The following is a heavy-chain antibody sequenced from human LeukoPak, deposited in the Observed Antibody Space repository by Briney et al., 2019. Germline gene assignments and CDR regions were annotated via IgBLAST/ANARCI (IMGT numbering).Heavy chain of an antibody. D-gene: IGHD6-19*01. Sequence: PGGSLRLSCAASGFTVSSNYMSWVRQAPGKGLEWVGRIKSKTDGGTTDYAAPVKGRFTISRDDSKNTLYLQMNSLKTEDTAVYYCTTAVAGLTDFDYWGQGTLVTVSS. CDR1: GFTVSSNY. V-gene: IGHV3-15*01. CDR2: IKSKTDGGTT. J-gene: IGHJ4*02. CDR3: TTAVAGLTDFDY.